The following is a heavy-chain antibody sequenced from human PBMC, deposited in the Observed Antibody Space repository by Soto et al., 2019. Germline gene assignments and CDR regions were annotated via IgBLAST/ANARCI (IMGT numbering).Heavy chain of an antibody. V-gene: IGHV1-69*02. D-gene: IGHD3-22*01. CDR3: AIGRTGSNGYYWA. CDR2: IIPVSGVG. J-gene: IGHJ5*02. Sequence: QVQLVQSGAEVKKPGSSVKVSCKPSGNTLNTDTITWLRQAPGQGLEWMGRIIPVSGVGTYAQKFQDRVTITADKSTTTDYMEVTSLTSEDTATYYCAIGRTGSNGYYWAWGQGTQVTVS. CDR1: GNTLNTDT.